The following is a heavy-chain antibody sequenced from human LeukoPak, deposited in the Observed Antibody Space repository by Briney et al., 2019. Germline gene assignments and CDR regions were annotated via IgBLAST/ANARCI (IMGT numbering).Heavy chain of an antibody. CDR1: GFTFSSYS. CDR2: ISSSSSYI. V-gene: IGHV3-21*01. Sequence: GGPLRLSCAASGFTFSSYSMNWVRQAPGKGLEWVSSISSSSSYIYYADSVKGRFTISRDNAKNSLYLQMNSLRAEDTAVYYCARDGYYYGSGSYYRPLDYWGQGTLVTVSS. J-gene: IGHJ4*02. D-gene: IGHD3-10*01. CDR3: ARDGYYYGSGSYYRPLDY.